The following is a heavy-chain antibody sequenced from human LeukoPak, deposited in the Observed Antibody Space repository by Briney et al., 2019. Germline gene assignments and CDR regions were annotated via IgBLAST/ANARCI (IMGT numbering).Heavy chain of an antibody. J-gene: IGHJ4*02. CDR2: IKPNSGGT. CDR3: ARDKYYYDSSGYYRHFDY. CDR1: GYTFTRYY. Sequence: APVKVSCKASGYTFTRYYIHWVRQAPGQGLEWMGWIKPNSGGTNYAQKFQGRVTMTRDTSISTAYMELSRLRSDDTAVYYCARDKYYYDSSGYYRHFDYWGQGTLVTVSS. V-gene: IGHV1-2*02. D-gene: IGHD3-22*01.